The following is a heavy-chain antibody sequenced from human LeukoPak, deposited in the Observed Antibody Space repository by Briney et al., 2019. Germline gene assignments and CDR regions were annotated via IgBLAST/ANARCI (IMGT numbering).Heavy chain of an antibody. CDR1: GFTFSSYA. CDR3: PRALIAARPDSLFDY. J-gene: IGHJ4*02. D-gene: IGHD6-6*01. Sequence: GGSLRLSCAASGFTFSSYAMHWVRQAPGKGLEYVSTISDNGGSTFYANSVKGRFTISRDNSKNTLYLQMGSLRPEDMAVYYCPRALIAARPDSLFDYWGQGTLVTVSS. CDR2: ISDNGGST. V-gene: IGHV3-64*01.